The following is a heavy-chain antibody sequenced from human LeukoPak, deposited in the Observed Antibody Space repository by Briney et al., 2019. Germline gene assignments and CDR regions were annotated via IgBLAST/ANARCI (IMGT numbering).Heavy chain of an antibody. D-gene: IGHD6-19*01. V-gene: IGHV3-30*04. CDR2: MSYDGSNK. CDR1: GFTFSSYA. J-gene: IGHJ5*02. Sequence: GGSLRLSCAASGFTFSSYAMHWVRQAPGKGLGWVAVMSYDGSNKYYADSVKGRFTISRDNSKNTLYLQMNSLRAEDTAVYYCARDFSGWSVDPWGQGTLVTVSS. CDR3: ARDFSGWSVDP.